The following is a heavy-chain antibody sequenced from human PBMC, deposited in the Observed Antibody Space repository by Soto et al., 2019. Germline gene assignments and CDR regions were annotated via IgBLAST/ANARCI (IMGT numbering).Heavy chain of an antibody. CDR1: GDSVSSNSAA. CDR2: TYYRSKWYN. CDR3: ARDWYDFWSGFPARYYGMDV. J-gene: IGHJ6*02. V-gene: IGHV6-1*01. Sequence: SQTLSLTCAISGDSVSSNSAAWNWIRQSPSRGLEWLGRTYYRSKWYNDYAVSVKSRITINPDTSKNQFSLQLNSVTPEDTAAYYCARDWYDFWSGFPARYYGMDVWGQGTTVTVSS. D-gene: IGHD3-3*01.